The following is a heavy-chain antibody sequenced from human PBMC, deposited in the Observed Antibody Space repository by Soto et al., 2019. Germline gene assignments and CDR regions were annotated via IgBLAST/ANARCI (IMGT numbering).Heavy chain of an antibody. J-gene: IGHJ6*02. CDR3: AKDRNTGKDGMDV. Sequence: GGSLRLSCAASGFTFSSYGMHWVRQAPGKGLEWVAVISYDGSNKYYADSVKGRFTISRDNSKNTLYLQMNSLRAEDTAVYYCAKDRNTGKDGMDVWGQGTTVTVSS. V-gene: IGHV3-30*18. CDR1: GFTFSSYG. CDR2: ISYDGSNK. D-gene: IGHD4-17*01.